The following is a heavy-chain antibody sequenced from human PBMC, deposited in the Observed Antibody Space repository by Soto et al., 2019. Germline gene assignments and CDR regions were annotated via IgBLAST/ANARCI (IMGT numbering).Heavy chain of an antibody. CDR2: ISAYNGNT. D-gene: IGHD3-10*01. V-gene: IGHV1-18*01. J-gene: IGHJ5*02. CDR3: ARDRERWFGGNPSNP. Sequence: ASVKVSCKASGYTFTSYGISWVRQAPGQGLEWMGWISAYNGNTNYAQKLQGRVTMTTDTSTSTAYMELRSLRSDDTAVYYCARDRERWFGGNPSNPWGQGTLVTVSS. CDR1: GYTFTSYG.